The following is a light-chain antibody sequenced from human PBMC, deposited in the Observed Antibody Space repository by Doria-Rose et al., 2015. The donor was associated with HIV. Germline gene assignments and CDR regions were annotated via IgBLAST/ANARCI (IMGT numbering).Light chain of an antibody. CDR1: QTVSTY. CDR3: QQTYSSPPWT. J-gene: IGKJ1*01. CDR2: AAS. V-gene: IGKV1-39*01. Sequence: TQPPSSLSASIGGRVTIPCRSSQTVSTYLNWFQQEPGKAPKLLIYAASRLQSGVPSRFSGSGSGTDFTLTISGLQPGDFATYYCQQTYSSPPWTFGQGTKVEMK.